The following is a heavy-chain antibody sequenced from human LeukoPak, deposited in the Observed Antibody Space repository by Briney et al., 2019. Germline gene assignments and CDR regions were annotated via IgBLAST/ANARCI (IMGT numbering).Heavy chain of an antibody. J-gene: IGHJ4*02. V-gene: IGHV4-39*02. CDR3: VREVGGAARHVDY. CDR1: GGSISSNTYY. D-gene: IGHD6-6*01. Sequence: PSETLSLTCTVSGGSISSNTYYWGWIRQSPGKGLEWIGSIYYSGRTHYSPSLKSRVTISIDTSKNQFSLKLSSVTAAGTAVYYCVREVGGAARHVDYWGQGYLVTVSS. CDR2: IYYSGRT.